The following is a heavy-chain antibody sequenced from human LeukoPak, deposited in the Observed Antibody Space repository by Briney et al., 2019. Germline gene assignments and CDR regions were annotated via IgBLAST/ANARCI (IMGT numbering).Heavy chain of an antibody. J-gene: IGHJ4*02. Sequence: PGGSLGLSCSASGFTFSTYAMHWVRQAPGKGLEYVSAISSDGGGTYYADSVKGRFTISRDNSKNTLYLQMNSLRAEDTAVYYCARDSLSGWLDYWGQGTLVTVSS. CDR1: GFTFSTYA. CDR3: ARDSLSGWLDY. CDR2: ISSDGGGT. D-gene: IGHD6-19*01. V-gene: IGHV3-64*04.